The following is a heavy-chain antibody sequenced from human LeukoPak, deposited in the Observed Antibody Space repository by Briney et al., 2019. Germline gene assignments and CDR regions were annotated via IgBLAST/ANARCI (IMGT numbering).Heavy chain of an antibody. Sequence: GGSLRLSCAAAGFTFSSYAMSWVRQAPGKGLEWGSAISGSGGSTYYADSVKGRFTISRDNSKNTLYLQMNSLRAEDTAVYYCAKALKWELLDYFDYWGQGTLVTVSS. CDR1: GFTFSSYA. CDR2: ISGSGGST. CDR3: AKALKWELLDYFDY. V-gene: IGHV3-23*01. D-gene: IGHD1-26*01. J-gene: IGHJ4*02.